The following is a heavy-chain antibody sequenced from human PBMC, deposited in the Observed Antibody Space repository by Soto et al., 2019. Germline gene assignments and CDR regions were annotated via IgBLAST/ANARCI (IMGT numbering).Heavy chain of an antibody. V-gene: IGHV4-30-4*01. CDR3: ARDRYYYGSGRPHNWFDP. D-gene: IGHD3-10*01. CDR1: GGSISSGDYY. Sequence: SETLSLTCTVSGGSISSGDYYWSWIRQPPGKGLEWIGYIYYSGSTYYNPSLKSRVTISVDTSKNQFSLKLSSVTAADTAVYYCARDRYYYGSGRPHNWFDPWGQGTLVTVSS. CDR2: IYYSGST. J-gene: IGHJ5*02.